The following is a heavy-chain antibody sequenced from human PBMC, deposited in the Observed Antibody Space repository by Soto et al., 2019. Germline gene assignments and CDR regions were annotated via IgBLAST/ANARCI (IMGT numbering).Heavy chain of an antibody. CDR3: ESGGTTVDY. D-gene: IGHD1-7*01. J-gene: IGHJ4*02. CDR1: GYSVSSNIAA. V-gene: IGHV6-1*01. Sequence: SQTLCVTCAFSGYSVSSNIAAWNCIRQSPSRGLEWLGRTYYRSKWYNDYALSVKSRITINPDTSKNQFSLQLDSVTPEDTAVYYCESGGTTVDYWGQGTLVTVS. CDR2: TYYRSKWYN.